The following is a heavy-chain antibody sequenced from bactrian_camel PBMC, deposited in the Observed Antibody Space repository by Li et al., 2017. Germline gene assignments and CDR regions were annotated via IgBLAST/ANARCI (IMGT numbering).Heavy chain of an antibody. V-gene: IGHV3S53*01. CDR3: QTTPEAGTDLVCVIG. J-gene: IGHJ4*01. Sequence: QVQLVESGGGSVQAGGSLRLSCAGVTSTTCGTRWSRQAAGGQREWVSSISIDGSTSYADSVKGRFTVSEDKATDTVYLQMDNLKPEDTAMYFCQTTPEAGTDLVCVIGWGQGTQVTVS. CDR1: TSTTCG. D-gene: IGHD7*01. CDR2: ISIDGST.